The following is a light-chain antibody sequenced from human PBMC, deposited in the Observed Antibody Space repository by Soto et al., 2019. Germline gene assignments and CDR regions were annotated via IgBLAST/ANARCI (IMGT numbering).Light chain of an antibody. J-gene: IGKJ1*01. Sequence: EIVMTQSPATLSVSPGERATLSCRASQSVSSNLAWYQQKPGQAPRLLIYGASTRATGIPARFGGSGSGTEFILTISSLQSEDFAVYYCQQYNNWPQTFGQGTKVDIK. CDR1: QSVSSN. CDR3: QQYNNWPQT. V-gene: IGKV3-15*01. CDR2: GAS.